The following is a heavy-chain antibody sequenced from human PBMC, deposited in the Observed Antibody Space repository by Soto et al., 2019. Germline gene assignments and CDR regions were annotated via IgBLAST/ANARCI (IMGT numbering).Heavy chain of an antibody. CDR3: ARADYGGLDY. V-gene: IGHV4-34*01. D-gene: IGHD4-17*01. Sequence: QVQLQQWGAGLLKPSETLSLTCAVYGVSFSGDYCSWIRQPPGKGLEWVGEINHSGSTNYNPSLQSRVTLSVDTSKNQFSMKLSSVTAADTAVYYCARADYGGLDYWGQGTLVTVSS. CDR1: GVSFSGDY. CDR2: INHSGST. J-gene: IGHJ4*02.